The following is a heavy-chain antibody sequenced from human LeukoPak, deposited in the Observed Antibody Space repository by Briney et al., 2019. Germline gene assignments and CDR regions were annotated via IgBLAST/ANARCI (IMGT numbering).Heavy chain of an antibody. D-gene: IGHD2-2*03. J-gene: IGHJ5*02. V-gene: IGHV3-33*01. Sequence: GGSLRLSCAASGFTFSSYGMYWVRQAPGKGLEWVAVIWYDGSNRYYADSVKGRFTISRDNSKNTLYLQMNSLRAEDTAVYYCARGPPMDIVVVPAAMEFDPWGQGTLVTVSS. CDR3: ARGPPMDIVVVPAAMEFDP. CDR2: IWYDGSNR. CDR1: GFTFSSYG.